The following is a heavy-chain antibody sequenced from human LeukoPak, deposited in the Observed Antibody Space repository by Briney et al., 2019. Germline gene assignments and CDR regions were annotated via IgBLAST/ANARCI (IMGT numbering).Heavy chain of an antibody. V-gene: IGHV3-21*01. CDR3: ARGGSNWIDY. CDR2: ISSSSSYI. Sequence: PGGSLRLSCAASGFTFSDYVMNWVRQAPGKGLEWVSSISSSSSYIYYADSLKGRFTISRDNAKNSLYLQMNSLRVEDTAVYYCARGGSNWIDYWGQGTLVTVSS. J-gene: IGHJ4*02. CDR1: GFTFSDYV. D-gene: IGHD6-13*01.